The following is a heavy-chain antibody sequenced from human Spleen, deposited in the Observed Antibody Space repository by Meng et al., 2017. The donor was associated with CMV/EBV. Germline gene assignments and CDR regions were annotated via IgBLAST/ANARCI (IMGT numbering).Heavy chain of an antibody. CDR3: ARGRVGASTSEYDF. V-gene: IGHV3-20*04. J-gene: IGHJ4*02. CDR1: EFTFSTNW. D-gene: IGHD1-26*01. Sequence: GGSLRLSCAVSEFTFSTNWMGWVRQAPGKGLEWLSGINWNGGSTASADSVKGRFTISRDNAKNSLYLQMNSLRAEDTALYYCARGRVGASTSEYDFWGQGTLVTVSS. CDR2: INWNGGST.